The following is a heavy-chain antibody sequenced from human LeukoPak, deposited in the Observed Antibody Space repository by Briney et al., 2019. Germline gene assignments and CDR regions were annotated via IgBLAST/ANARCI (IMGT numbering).Heavy chain of an antibody. CDR2: ISGSGGST. D-gene: IGHD3-22*01. V-gene: IGHV3-23*01. Sequence: GGSLRVSCAASGFTFSSYAMSWVRQAPGKGLEWVSAISGSGGSTYYADSVKGRFTISRDNSKHTLYLQMNSLRAEDTAAYYCAKDWAEIHYYDSSGYDYWGQGTLVTVSS. CDR3: AKDWAEIHYYDSSGYDY. J-gene: IGHJ4*02. CDR1: GFTFSSYA.